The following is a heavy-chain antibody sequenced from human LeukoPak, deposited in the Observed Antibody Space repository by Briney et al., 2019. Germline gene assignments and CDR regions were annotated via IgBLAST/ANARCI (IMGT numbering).Heavy chain of an antibody. V-gene: IGHV4-31*03. CDR3: ARENGDPSPYFGY. CDR1: GGSISSGGYY. D-gene: IGHD4-17*01. CDR2: IYYSGST. J-gene: IGHJ4*02. Sequence: SETLSLTCTVSGGSISSGGYYWSWIRQHPGKGLEWIGYIYYSGSTYYNPSLKSRVTISVDTSKNQFSLKLSSVTAADTAVYYCARENGDPSPYFGYWGQGTLVTVSS.